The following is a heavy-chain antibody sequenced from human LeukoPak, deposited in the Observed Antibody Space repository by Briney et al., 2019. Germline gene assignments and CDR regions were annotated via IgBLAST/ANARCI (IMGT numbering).Heavy chain of an antibody. CDR2: IYYSGST. D-gene: IGHD5-24*01. V-gene: IGHV4-39*07. Sequence: SETLSLTCTVSGGSSSGSNYYWGWIRQPPGKGLEWIGRIYYSGSTYYNPSLESRVTISLDMSKKQFSLNFRSVTAVDTAVYYCARGEKDWGQGTLVTVSS. CDR3: ARGEKD. CDR1: GGSSSGSNYY. J-gene: IGHJ4*02.